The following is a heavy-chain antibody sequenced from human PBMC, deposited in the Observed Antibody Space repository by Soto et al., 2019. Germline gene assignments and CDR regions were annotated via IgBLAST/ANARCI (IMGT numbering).Heavy chain of an antibody. Sequence: EVQLVESGGGLVQPGGSLRLSCAASGFTVSSNYMSWVRQAPGKGLEWVSVIYSGGSTYYADSVKGRFTISRHNSKNTLYLQMHSLRAEDTAVYYCARLASAPYGDYGFDYWGQGTLVTVSS. J-gene: IGHJ4*02. CDR1: GFTVSSNY. CDR2: IYSGGST. D-gene: IGHD4-17*01. CDR3: ARLASAPYGDYGFDY. V-gene: IGHV3-53*04.